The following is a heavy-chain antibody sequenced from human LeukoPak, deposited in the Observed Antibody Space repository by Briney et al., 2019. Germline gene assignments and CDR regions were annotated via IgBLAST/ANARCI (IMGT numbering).Heavy chain of an antibody. CDR1: GFTFSSYA. J-gene: IGHJ3*02. D-gene: IGHD2-2*02. V-gene: IGHV3-23*01. Sequence: PGGSLRLSCAASGFTFSSYAMSWVRQAPGKGLEWVSAISSSGGSTYYADSVKGQFSISRDNSKNTLYLQMNSLRAEDTAVYYCAKDWGYCSSTSCYKEDAFDIWGQGTMVTVSS. CDR2: ISSSGGST. CDR3: AKDWGYCSSTSCYKEDAFDI.